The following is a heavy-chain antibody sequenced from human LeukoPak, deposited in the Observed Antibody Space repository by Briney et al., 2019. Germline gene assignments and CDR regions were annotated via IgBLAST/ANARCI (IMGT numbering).Heavy chain of an antibody. CDR2: ISPNSGGT. CDR3: ARGGGRYSADY. J-gene: IGHJ4*02. V-gene: IGHV1-2*02. CDR1: GYTFIDYY. D-gene: IGHD1-26*01. Sequence: ASVKVSCKASGYTFIDYYMHWVRQAPGQGLEWIGWISPNSGGTKSVQKFQGRVTMTRDTSITTVYMELSGLSFDDTAVYYCARGGGRYSADYWGQGTLVIVSS.